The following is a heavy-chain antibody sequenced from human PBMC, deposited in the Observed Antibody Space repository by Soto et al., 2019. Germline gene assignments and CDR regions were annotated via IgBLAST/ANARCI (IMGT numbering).Heavy chain of an antibody. J-gene: IGHJ6*02. CDR1: GFTVSSNY. D-gene: IGHD6-25*01. CDR3: ARDRLAYGMDV. Sequence: PGGSLRLSCAASGFTVSSNYMSWVRQAPGKGLEWVSVIYSGGSTYYADSVKGRFTISRDNSKNTLYLQMNSLRAEDTAVYYCARDRLAYGMDVWGQGTTVTVSS. CDR2: IYSGGST. V-gene: IGHV3-53*01.